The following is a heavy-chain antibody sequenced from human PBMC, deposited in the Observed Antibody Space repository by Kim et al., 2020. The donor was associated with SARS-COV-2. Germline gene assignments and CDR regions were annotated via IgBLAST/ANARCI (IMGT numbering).Heavy chain of an antibody. J-gene: IGHJ5*02. CDR3: ARGKVRGVITRQGNWFDP. V-gene: IGHV4-38-2*02. Sequence: SETLSLTCTVSGYSISSGYYWGWIRQPPGKGLEWIGSIYHSGSTYYNPSLKSRVTISVDTSKNQFSLKLSSVTAADTAVYYCARGKVRGVITRQGNWFDPWGQGTLVTVSS. CDR1: GYSISSGYY. D-gene: IGHD3-10*01. CDR2: IYHSGST.